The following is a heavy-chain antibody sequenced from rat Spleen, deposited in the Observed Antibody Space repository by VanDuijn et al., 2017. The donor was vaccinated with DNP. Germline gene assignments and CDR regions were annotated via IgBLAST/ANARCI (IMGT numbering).Heavy chain of an antibody. J-gene: IGHJ2*01. CDR3: TRGGSYYY. V-gene: IGHV5S13*01. D-gene: IGHD1-12*02. Sequence: EVQVVQSGGGLVQPGRSLKLSCAVSGLTFSHYGMAWVRQAPKKGLEWVATISSGGDSAYYPDSVKGRFTISRDNAKNTLYLQMNSLRSEDTATYYCTRGGSYYYWGQGVMVTVSS. CDR1: GLTFSHYG. CDR2: ISSGGDSA.